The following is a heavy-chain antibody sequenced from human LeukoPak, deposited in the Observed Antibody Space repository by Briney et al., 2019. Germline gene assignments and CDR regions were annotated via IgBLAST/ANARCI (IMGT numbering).Heavy chain of an antibody. Sequence: ASVKVSCKASGYTFTGYYMHWVRQAPGQGLEWMGWINPNSGGTNYAQKFQGRVTMTRDTSISTAYMELSRLRSDDTAVYYCARGDLMVYANYYYYMDVWGKGTTVTVSS. CDR2: INPNSGGT. J-gene: IGHJ6*03. CDR3: ARGDLMVYANYYYYMDV. D-gene: IGHD2-8*01. V-gene: IGHV1-2*02. CDR1: GYTFTGYY.